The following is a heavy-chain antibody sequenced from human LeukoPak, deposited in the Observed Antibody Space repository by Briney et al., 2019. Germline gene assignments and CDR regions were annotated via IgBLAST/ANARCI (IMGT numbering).Heavy chain of an antibody. CDR2: ISGSGGRT. D-gene: IGHD3-3*01. CDR3: AKRAIFVDLDY. J-gene: IGHJ4*02. V-gene: IGHV3-23*01. CDR1: VFTFSSYA. Sequence: PGGSLRLSCAPSVFTFSSYAMSWVRQAPGKGLGWVSAISGSGGRTYYADSVRGRFTISRDNSKNTLYLQMNSLRAEDTAVYYCAKRAIFVDLDYWGQGTLVTVSS.